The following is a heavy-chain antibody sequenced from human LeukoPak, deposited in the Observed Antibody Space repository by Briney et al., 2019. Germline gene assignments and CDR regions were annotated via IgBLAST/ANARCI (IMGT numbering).Heavy chain of an antibody. V-gene: IGHV1-8*01. CDR3: VRGLSNGDYYDSSGYYIDY. J-gene: IGHJ4*02. CDR1: GYTFTSYD. Sequence: ASVKVSCKASGYTFTSYDINWVRQATGQGLEWMGWMNPNSGNTGYAQKFQGRVTMTRNTSISTAYMELSSLRSEDTAVYYCVRGLSNGDYYDSSGYYIDYWGQGTLVTVSS. CDR2: MNPNSGNT. D-gene: IGHD3-22*01.